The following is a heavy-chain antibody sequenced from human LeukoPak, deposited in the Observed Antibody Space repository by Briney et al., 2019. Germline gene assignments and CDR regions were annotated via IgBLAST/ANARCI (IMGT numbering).Heavy chain of an antibody. Sequence: SETLSLTCTVSGGSISSHYWSWIRQPPGKGLEWIGYIYYSGSTNYNPSLKSRVTISVDTSKNQFSLKLSSVTAADTAVYYCARDFYSLWYYYMDAWGKGTTVTVSS. D-gene: IGHD5-18*01. CDR3: ARDFYSLWYYYMDA. CDR2: IYYSGST. J-gene: IGHJ6*03. CDR1: GGSISSHY. V-gene: IGHV4-59*11.